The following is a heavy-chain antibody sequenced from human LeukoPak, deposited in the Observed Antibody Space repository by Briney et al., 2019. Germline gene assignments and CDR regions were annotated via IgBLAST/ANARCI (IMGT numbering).Heavy chain of an antibody. J-gene: IGHJ4*02. CDR2: IIPIFGTA. D-gene: IGHD2-2*01. CDR3: AGSTTVRYFDY. CDR1: GYTFTSYD. V-gene: IGHV1-69*05. Sequence: SVKVSCKASGYTFTSYDINWVRQAPGQGLEWMGGIIPIFGTANYAQKFQGRVTITTDESTSTAYMELSSLRSEDTAVYYCAGSTTVRYFDYWGQGTLVTVSS.